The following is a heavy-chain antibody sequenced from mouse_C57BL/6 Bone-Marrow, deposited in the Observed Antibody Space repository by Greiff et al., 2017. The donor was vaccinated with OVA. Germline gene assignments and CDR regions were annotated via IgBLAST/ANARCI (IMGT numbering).Heavy chain of an antibody. CDR2: ISYGGSN. CDR1: GYSITSGYF. J-gene: IGHJ1*03. V-gene: IGHV3-6*01. CDR3: ARDYGSSDEG. D-gene: IGHD1-1*01. Sequence: QSGPGLVKPSQSLSLTCSVSGYSITSGYFCNVIRQLPGNILWWVSFISYGGSNYYNHSLKNRISITRDTSKNQFCLKLNSVTTEDTATYYSARDYGSSDEGWGTGTTVTVAS.